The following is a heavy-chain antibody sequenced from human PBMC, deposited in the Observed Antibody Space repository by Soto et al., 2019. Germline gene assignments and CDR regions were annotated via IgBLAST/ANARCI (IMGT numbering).Heavy chain of an antibody. V-gene: IGHV5-51*01. CDR2: IYPDDSDT. CDR1: GYTFSVYW. D-gene: IGHD3-16*01. CDR3: VRRLGSSARLIIDT. J-gene: IGHJ5*02. Sequence: GESLKISCKASGYTFSVYWIGWVRQMPGKGLEWMGNIYPDDSDTSNNPSFHGRGTVSADKATNTAYMPWSSLNASDTAIYYWVRRLGSSARLIIDTWGQGTPVTASS.